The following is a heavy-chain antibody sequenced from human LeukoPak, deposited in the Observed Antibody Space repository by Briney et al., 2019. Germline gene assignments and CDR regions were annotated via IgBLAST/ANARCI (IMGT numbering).Heavy chain of an antibody. CDR3: AKSGRLGLRGGFFDF. J-gene: IGHJ4*02. Sequence: GGSLRLSCAASGFTFSSYAMSWVRQAPGKGLEWVSGISGSGGSTYYGDSVKGRLTISRDNSKATLYLQMNILGAEDTAVYYCAKSGRLGLRGGFFDFWGQGTLVTVSS. CDR1: GFTFSSYA. D-gene: IGHD4-17*01. CDR2: ISGSGGST. V-gene: IGHV3-23*01.